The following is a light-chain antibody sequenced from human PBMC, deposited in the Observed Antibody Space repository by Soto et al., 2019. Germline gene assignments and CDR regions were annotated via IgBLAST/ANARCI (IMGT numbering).Light chain of an antibody. V-gene: IGLV1-40*01. CDR1: SSNIGADYD. Sequence: QAVVTQPRSVSGAPGQRVTISCTGSSSNIGADYDVHWYQQLPGTAPKLLIYGNSNRPSGVPDQFSGSKSGTSASLVITGLQAEDEADYYCQSYDSSLSGVVFGGGTKLTV. CDR3: QSYDSSLSGVV. CDR2: GNS. J-gene: IGLJ2*01.